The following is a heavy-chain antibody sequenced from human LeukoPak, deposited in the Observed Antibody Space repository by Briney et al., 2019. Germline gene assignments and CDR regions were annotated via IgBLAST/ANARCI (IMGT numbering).Heavy chain of an antibody. CDR1: GGSFSGYY. Sequence: SETLSLTCAVYGGSFSGYYWSWIRQPPWKGLEWIGEINHSGSTNYNPSLKSRVTISVDTSKNQFSLKLSSVTAADTAVYYCARDGYCSSTSCYGDYYYYGMDVWGQGTTVTVSS. CDR2: INHSGST. CDR3: ARDGYCSSTSCYGDYYYYGMDV. V-gene: IGHV4-34*01. D-gene: IGHD2-2*03. J-gene: IGHJ6*02.